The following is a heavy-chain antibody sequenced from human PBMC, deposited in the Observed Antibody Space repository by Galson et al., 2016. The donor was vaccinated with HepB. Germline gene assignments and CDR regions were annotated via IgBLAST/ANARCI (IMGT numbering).Heavy chain of an antibody. Sequence: SLRLSCAASGFTFNIYSMNWVRQAPGKGLEWVSYIRDSTTIYHADSVKGRFTISRDDAENSLYLQMNSLRDEDTAVYFCVRDYNYGFDVWGQGIMVTVSS. CDR2: IRDSTTI. D-gene: IGHD1-1*01. CDR3: VRDYNYGFDV. V-gene: IGHV3-48*02. CDR1: GFTFNIYS. J-gene: IGHJ3*01.